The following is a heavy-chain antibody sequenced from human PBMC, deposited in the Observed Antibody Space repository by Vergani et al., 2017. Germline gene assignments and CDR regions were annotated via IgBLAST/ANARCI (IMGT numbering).Heavy chain of an antibody. Sequence: EVHLLETGGGLVQPGGSLRLSCAASGFTFTNFAMSWIRQAPGKGLEWISDISGTDGKVYYADSVKGRFTISRDNSKNTVYLEMNNLRGEDTALYFCAKENMYDGTWGPENFFDYWGQGTLVTVTS. CDR1: GFTFTNFA. D-gene: IGHD2-8*01. V-gene: IGHV3-23*01. J-gene: IGHJ4*02. CDR3: AKENMYDGTWGPENFFDY. CDR2: ISGTDGKV.